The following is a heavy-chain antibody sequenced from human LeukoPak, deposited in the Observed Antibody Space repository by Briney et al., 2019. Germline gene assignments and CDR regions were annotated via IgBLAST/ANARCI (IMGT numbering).Heavy chain of an antibody. J-gene: IGHJ4*02. V-gene: IGHV3-21*01. D-gene: IGHD3-22*01. CDR2: ISSSSYI. CDR3: ARDNYYYDSSGYYHFDY. CDR1: GFTFSSYE. Sequence: PGGSLRLSCAASGFTFSSYEMNWVRQAPGKGLEWLSSISSSSYIYYADSVKGRFTISRDNAKNSLYLQMNSLRAEDTAVYYCARDNYYYDSSGYYHFDYWGQGTLVTVSS.